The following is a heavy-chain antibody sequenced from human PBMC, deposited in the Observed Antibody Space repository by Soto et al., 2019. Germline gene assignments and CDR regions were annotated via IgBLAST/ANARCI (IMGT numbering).Heavy chain of an antibody. D-gene: IGHD6-6*01. Sequence: QVQLVQSGAEVKRPGASVKVSCTASGYTFTTNGISWVRQAPGQGLEWMGWISAYNGDTNYAPNLQGRVTMPTDASTSTAYMELRSLRSDDTAVYYCARDHIAVRPGWFDPWGQGTLVTVSS. CDR2: ISAYNGDT. J-gene: IGHJ5*02. CDR3: ARDHIAVRPGWFDP. V-gene: IGHV1-18*04. CDR1: GYTFTTNG.